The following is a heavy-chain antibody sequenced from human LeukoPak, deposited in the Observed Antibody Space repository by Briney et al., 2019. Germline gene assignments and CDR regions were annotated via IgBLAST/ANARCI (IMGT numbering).Heavy chain of an antibody. J-gene: IGHJ4*02. CDR1: GLTFSHYG. D-gene: IGHD4-11*01. CDR3: AKDAQRGFDYSNSLEY. CDR2: IWSDRTNQ. Sequence: PGGSLRLSCAASGLTFSHYGFHWVRQAPGKGLEWVAVIWSDRTNQFYADSVKGRFTISRDYSQKTVYLEMHSLRTEDTAMYYCAKDAQRGFDYSNSLEYWGPGTLVTVSS. V-gene: IGHV3-33*06.